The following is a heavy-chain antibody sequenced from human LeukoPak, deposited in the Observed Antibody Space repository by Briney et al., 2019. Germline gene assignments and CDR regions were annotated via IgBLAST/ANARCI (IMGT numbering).Heavy chain of an antibody. J-gene: IGHJ3*02. CDR2: ISSSSSYI. V-gene: IGHV3-21*01. CDR3: ARDSSTRNSYDFWSGYFNSDAFDI. D-gene: IGHD3-3*01. CDR1: GFTFSSYS. Sequence: GGSLRLSCAASGFTFSSYSMNWVRQAPGKGLEWVSSISSSSSYIYYADSVKGRFTISRDNAKNSLYLQMNSLRAEDTAVYYCARDSSTRNSYDFWSGYFNSDAFDIWGQGTMVTVYS.